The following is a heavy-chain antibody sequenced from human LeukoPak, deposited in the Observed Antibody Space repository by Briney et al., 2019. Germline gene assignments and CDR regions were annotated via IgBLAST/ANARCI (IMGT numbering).Heavy chain of an antibody. D-gene: IGHD6-13*01. CDR1: GFTFSSYA. J-gene: IGHJ4*02. V-gene: IGHV3-23*01. CDR3: ARAQYNSSWYIPFDY. Sequence: LPGGSLRLSCAASGFTFSSYAMSWVRQAPGKGLEWVSAISGSGGSTYYADSVKGRFTISRDNSKNTLYLQMNSLRAEDTAVYYCARAQYNSSWYIPFDYWGQGILVTVSS. CDR2: ISGSGGST.